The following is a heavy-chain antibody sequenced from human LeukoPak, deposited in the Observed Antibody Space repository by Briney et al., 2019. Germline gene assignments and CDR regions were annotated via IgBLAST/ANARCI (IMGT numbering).Heavy chain of an antibody. D-gene: IGHD3-10*01. CDR3: ARGFGGPLDY. V-gene: IGHV1-18*01. J-gene: IGHJ4*02. CDR2: ISGSNGNT. CDR1: GYTFTSYG. Sequence: ASVKVSCKASGYTFTSYGISWVRQAPGQGLEWMGWISGSNGNTNYPQKLQGRVTMTTDTSTTTAYMELRRLRSDDTAVYYCARGFGGPLDYWGQGTLVTVSS.